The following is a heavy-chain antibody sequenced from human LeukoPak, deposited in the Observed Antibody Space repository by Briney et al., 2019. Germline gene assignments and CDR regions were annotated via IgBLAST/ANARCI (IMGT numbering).Heavy chain of an antibody. J-gene: IGHJ4*02. V-gene: IGHV3-43*01. CDR1: GFTFDDYT. D-gene: IGHD6-19*01. CDR2: ISWDGGST. CDR3: AKGGIAVAGPLDY. Sequence: GGSLRLSCAASGFTFDDYTMHWARQAPGKGLEWVSLISWDGGSTYYADSVKGRFTISRDNSKNSLYLQMNSLRTEDTALYYCAKGGIAVAGPLDYWGQGTLVTVSS.